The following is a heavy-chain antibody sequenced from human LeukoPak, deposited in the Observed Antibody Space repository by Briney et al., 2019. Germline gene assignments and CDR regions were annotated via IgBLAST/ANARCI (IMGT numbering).Heavy chain of an antibody. J-gene: IGHJ3*02. CDR1: GYTFTSYD. V-gene: IGHV1-8*01. CDR2: MNPNSGNT. CDR3: ARVTWYYDSSGLDAFDI. D-gene: IGHD3-22*01. Sequence: ASVTVSCTASGYTFTSYDINWVRQAPGQGLEWMGWMNPNSGNTGYAQKFQGRVTMTRNTSISTAYMELSSLRSEDTAVYYCARVTWYYDSSGLDAFDIWGQGTMVTVSS.